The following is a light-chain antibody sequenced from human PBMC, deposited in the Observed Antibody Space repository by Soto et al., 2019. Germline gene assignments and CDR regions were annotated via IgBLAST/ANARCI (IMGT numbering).Light chain of an antibody. J-gene: IGKJ5*01. Sequence: AIQLTQSPSSLSASVGDRVTITCRASQYVRGALAWYQQKPGKAPKILIYDVSVLESGVPTRFSGSGSGTDFTLTITSLQPVDFATYYCQQFNSYPITFGQGTRLEIK. V-gene: IGKV1-13*02. CDR1: QYVRGA. CDR2: DVS. CDR3: QQFNSYPIT.